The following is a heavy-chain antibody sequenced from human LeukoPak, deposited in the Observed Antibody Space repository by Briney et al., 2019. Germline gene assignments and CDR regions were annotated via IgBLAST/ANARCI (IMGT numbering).Heavy chain of an antibody. CDR3: GHRHVGYSKSYWFDP. J-gene: IGHJ5*02. CDR1: GFSFSTSGVG. D-gene: IGHD3-22*01. CDR2: IYWNDEK. Sequence: SGPTLVKPTQTLTLTCTFSGFSFSTSGVGVGWIRQPPGKALEWLALIYWNDEKRYSPSLKSRLTITKDTSKNQVVLTMPNLDPGDTGKYYCGHRHVGYSKSYWFDPWGQGNLVPVSS. V-gene: IGHV2-5*01.